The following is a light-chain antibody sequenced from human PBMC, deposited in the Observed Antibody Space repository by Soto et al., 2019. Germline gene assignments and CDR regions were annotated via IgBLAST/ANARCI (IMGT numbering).Light chain of an antibody. CDR2: EVS. CDR3: SSYAGSNYV. V-gene: IGLV2-8*01. CDR1: SSDVGGYNY. J-gene: IGLJ1*01. Sequence: QSVLTQPPSASGSPGQSVTISCTGTSSDVGGYNYVSWYQQHPSKAPKLMIYEVSKRPSGVPDRFSGSKSGNTASLTVSGLQAEDEAGYYCSSYAGSNYVFGTGTKVTVL.